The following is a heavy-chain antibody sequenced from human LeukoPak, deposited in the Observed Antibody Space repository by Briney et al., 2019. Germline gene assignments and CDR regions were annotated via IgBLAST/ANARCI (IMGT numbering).Heavy chain of an antibody. J-gene: IGHJ4*02. CDR1: GFTFSSYG. Sequence: GGSLRLSCAASGFTFSSYGMSWVRQAPGKGLEWVSAIGGRDGSTYYADSVKGRFTISRDNSKDTLYVQMNSLRAEDTAVYYCAKDIAVAGTFDYWGQGTLVTVSS. CDR2: IGGRDGST. CDR3: AKDIAVAGTFDY. V-gene: IGHV3-23*01. D-gene: IGHD6-19*01.